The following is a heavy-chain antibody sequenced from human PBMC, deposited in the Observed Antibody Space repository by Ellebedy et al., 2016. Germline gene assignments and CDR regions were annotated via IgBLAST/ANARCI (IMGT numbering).Heavy chain of an antibody. CDR3: AKASYDSSGYYYLDYYYYYGMDV. Sequence: GGSLRLXXAASGFTFSSYAMSWVRQAPGKGLEWVSAISGSGGSTYYADSVKGRFTISRDNSKNTLYLQMNSLRVEDTAVYYCAKASYDSSGYYYLDYYYYYGMDVWGQGTTVTVSS. V-gene: IGHV3-23*01. CDR1: GFTFSSYA. J-gene: IGHJ6*02. D-gene: IGHD3-22*01. CDR2: ISGSGGST.